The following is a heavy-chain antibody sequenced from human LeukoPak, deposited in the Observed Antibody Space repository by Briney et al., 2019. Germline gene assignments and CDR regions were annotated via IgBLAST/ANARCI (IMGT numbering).Heavy chain of an antibody. Sequence: PGGSLRLSCAASEFTFSSYGMHWVRQVPGKELVWLSRINPDGSSADYADSVKGRFTISRDNAKNSLYLQMNSLRAEDTAVYYCARASRPYYYDSSGSPPFDYWGQGTLVTVSS. D-gene: IGHD3-22*01. CDR2: INPDGSSA. CDR3: ARASRPYYYDSSGSPPFDY. V-gene: IGHV3-74*01. CDR1: EFTFSSYG. J-gene: IGHJ4*02.